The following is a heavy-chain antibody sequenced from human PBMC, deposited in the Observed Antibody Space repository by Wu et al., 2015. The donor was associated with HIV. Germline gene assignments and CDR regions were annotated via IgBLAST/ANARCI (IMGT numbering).Heavy chain of an antibody. V-gene: IGHV1-46*01. J-gene: IGHJ3*02. CDR3: ARAARYYYGSGSPYAFDI. Sequence: QVQLVQSGAEVKKPGASVKVSCKASGYTFTSYYMHWVRQAPGQGLEWMGIINPSGGSTSYAQKFQGRVTMTRDTSTSTVYMELSSLRSEDTAVYYCARAARYYYGSGSPYAFDIWGQGTMVTVSS. D-gene: IGHD3-10*01. CDR1: GYTFTSYY. CDR2: INPSGGST.